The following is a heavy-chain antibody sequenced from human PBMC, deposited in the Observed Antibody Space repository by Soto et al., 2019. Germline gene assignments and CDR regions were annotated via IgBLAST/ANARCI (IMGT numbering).Heavy chain of an antibody. CDR2: ISSSSSYI. CDR3: ARGTFYYDSSGYYGY. CDR1: GFTFSSYS. D-gene: IGHD3-22*01. Sequence: GGSLRLSGAASGFTFSSYSMNWVRKAPGKGLEWVSSISSSSSYIYYADTVKGRFTISRDNAKNSLYLQMNSLRAEDTAVYYCARGTFYYDSSGYYGYWGQGTLVTVSS. V-gene: IGHV3-21*01. J-gene: IGHJ4*02.